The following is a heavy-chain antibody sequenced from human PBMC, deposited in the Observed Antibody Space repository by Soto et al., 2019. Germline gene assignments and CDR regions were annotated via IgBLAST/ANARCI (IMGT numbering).Heavy chain of an antibody. CDR1: GFTFSDYY. CDR3: ARGGGLYYDFWSGYPGHGMDV. J-gene: IGHJ6*02. V-gene: IGHV3-11*01. Sequence: PGGSLRLSCAASGFTFSDYYMSWIRQAPGKGLEWVSYISSSGSTIYYADSVKGRFTISRDNAKNSLYLQMNSLRAEDTAVYYCARGGGLYYDFWSGYPGHGMDVWGQGTTVTVSS. CDR2: ISSSGSTI. D-gene: IGHD3-3*01.